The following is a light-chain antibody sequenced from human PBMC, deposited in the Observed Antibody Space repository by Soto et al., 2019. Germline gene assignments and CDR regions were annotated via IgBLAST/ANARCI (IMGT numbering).Light chain of an antibody. J-gene: IGKJ1*01. CDR1: QSVSSN. CDR2: YAS. V-gene: IGKV3-15*01. Sequence: EIVMTQSPATLSVSPGERATLSCRASQSVSSNLAWYQQKPGQAPRLLIYYASTRTTGIPARFSGSGSGTEFTLTISSLQSEDVAVYYCQQYNNWPGTLGQGTKVEIK. CDR3: QQYNNWPGT.